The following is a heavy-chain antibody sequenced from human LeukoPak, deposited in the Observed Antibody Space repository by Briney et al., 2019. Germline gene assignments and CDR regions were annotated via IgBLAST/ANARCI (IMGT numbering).Heavy chain of an antibody. CDR3: ARSISGLGD. V-gene: IGHV6-1*01. J-gene: IGHJ4*02. Sequence: SQTLSLTCAICGHSVSSNSAAWNWSTQSRSRGVGWLGRTYYRYKWYNDYAVSVKGRITISADTSKNQFSLQLNSVTPEDTAVYYCARSISGLGDWGQGTLVTVSS. CDR2: TYYRYKWYN. D-gene: IGHD3-16*01. CDR1: GHSVSSNSAA.